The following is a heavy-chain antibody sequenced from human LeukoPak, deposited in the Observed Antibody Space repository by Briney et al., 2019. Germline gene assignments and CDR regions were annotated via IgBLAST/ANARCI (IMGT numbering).Heavy chain of an antibody. CDR1: GFTFSSYE. CDR3: ARDALRGSNFDY. Sequence: PGGSLRLPCAASGFTFSSYEMNWVRQAPGKGLEWVSYISSSGSTIYYADSVKGRFTISRDNAKNSLYLQMNSLRAEDTAVYYCARDALRGSNFDYWGQGTLVTVSS. D-gene: IGHD3-10*01. J-gene: IGHJ4*02. CDR2: ISSSGSTI. V-gene: IGHV3-48*03.